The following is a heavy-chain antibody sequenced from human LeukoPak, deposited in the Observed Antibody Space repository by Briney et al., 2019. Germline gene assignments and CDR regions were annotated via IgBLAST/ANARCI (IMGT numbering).Heavy chain of an antibody. J-gene: IGHJ4*02. CDR1: GGSISSYY. CDR2: IYYSGST. D-gene: IGHD1-26*01. CDR3: AREQADGSGSYSFDY. V-gene: IGHV4-59*01. Sequence: SETLSLTCTVSGGSISSYYWSWIRQPPGKGLEWIGYIYYSGSTNYNPSLKSRATTSVDTSKNQFSLKLSSVTAADTAVYYCAREQADGSGSYSFDYWGQGTLVTVSS.